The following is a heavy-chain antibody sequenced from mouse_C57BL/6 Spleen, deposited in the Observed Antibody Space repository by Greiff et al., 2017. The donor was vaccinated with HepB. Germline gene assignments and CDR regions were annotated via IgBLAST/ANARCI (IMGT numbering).Heavy chain of an antibody. CDR1: GYTFTSYW. CDR2: INPSSGYT. Sequence: VQLQQSGAELAKPGASVKLSCKASGYTFTSYWMHWVKQRPGQGLEWIGYINPSSGYTKYNQKFKDKATLTVDTSSSTAYMQLSSLTSEDSAVYYCARGGNYLDYWGQGTTLTVSS. CDR3: ARGGNYLDY. J-gene: IGHJ2*01. V-gene: IGHV1-7*01.